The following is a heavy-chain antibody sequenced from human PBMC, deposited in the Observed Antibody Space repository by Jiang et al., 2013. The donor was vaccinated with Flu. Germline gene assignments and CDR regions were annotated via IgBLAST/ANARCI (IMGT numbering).Heavy chain of an antibody. CDR3: ARDQSGSLKSFDY. Sequence: GAEVKKPGASVKVSCKASGFNFIYFAIHWVRQAPGQGLEWMGWINAGNGNTRYSEKFRGRVAITRDTSASTVYMDLSSLRSEDTAVYFCARDQSGSLKSFDYWGQGALVSVSS. J-gene: IGHJ4*02. CDR1: GFNFIYFA. CDR2: INAGNGNT. D-gene: IGHD1-26*01. V-gene: IGHV1-3*01.